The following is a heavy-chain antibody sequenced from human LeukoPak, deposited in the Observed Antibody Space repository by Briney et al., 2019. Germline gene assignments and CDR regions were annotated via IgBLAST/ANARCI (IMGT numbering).Heavy chain of an antibody. CDR2: INSNNGAT. CDR3: ARQSGSGTFYYFDY. CDR1: GYTFTDCY. Sequence: ASVKVSCKPSGYTFTDCYMHWVRQTPGQGLEWMGWINSNNGATTYAQKFQGRVTLTRDASTSTAYMDLGRLRSDGTAVYYCARQSGSGTFYYFDYWGQGSLVTVSS. V-gene: IGHV1-2*02. J-gene: IGHJ4*02. D-gene: IGHD3-10*01.